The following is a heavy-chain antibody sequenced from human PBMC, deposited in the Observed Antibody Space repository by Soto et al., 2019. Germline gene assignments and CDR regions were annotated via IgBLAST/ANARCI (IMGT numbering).Heavy chain of an antibody. J-gene: IGHJ3*01. CDR2: VSGSGTTI. CDR1: GLTLPTWS. V-gene: IGHV3-23*01. Sequence: PGGSLRLSGVASGLTLPTWSMNWVRKAPGKGLEWVSVVSGSGTTINYADCVKGRFTISRDDSKNTLYLQMNSLRAEDTALYYCAKARRTWVVPADDSFDVWGQGTMVTVSS. CDR3: AKARRTWVVPADDSFDV. D-gene: IGHD2-2*01.